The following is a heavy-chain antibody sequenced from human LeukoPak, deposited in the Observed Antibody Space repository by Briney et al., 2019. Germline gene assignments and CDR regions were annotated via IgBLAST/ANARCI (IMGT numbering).Heavy chain of an antibody. CDR3: ARGLKLIVVAPNWFDP. CDR2: IIHSGST. Sequence: SETLSLTCAVYGGSFNNYFWTWIRQPPGKGLEWIGEIIHSGSTNYNPSLKSRVTISVDTSKNQFSLNLTSLTAADTAVYYCARGLKLIVVAPNWFDPWGQGTLVTVSS. D-gene: IGHD2-2*01. V-gene: IGHV4-34*12. CDR1: GGSFNNYF. J-gene: IGHJ5*02.